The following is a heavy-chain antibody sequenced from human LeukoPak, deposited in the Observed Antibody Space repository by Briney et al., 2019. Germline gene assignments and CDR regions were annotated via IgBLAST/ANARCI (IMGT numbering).Heavy chain of an antibody. CDR1: GLTFSTYA. D-gene: IGHD3-10*01. Sequence: GGTLRLSCAASGLTFSTYAMSWVRQAPGKGLEWVSGISPSGDITYYADSVKGRFTISGDNSKNTLYLEVISLTAEDTAVYYCAKDDAWLRFGEWSQGTLVTVSS. CDR2: ISPSGDIT. CDR3: AKDDAWLRFGE. J-gene: IGHJ4*02. V-gene: IGHV3-23*01.